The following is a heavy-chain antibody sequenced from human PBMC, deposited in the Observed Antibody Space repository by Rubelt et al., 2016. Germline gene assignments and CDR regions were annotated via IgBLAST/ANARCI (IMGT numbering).Heavy chain of an antibody. CDR1: GYTFTSYG. CDR3: ARDEPYSSSWYDY. D-gene: IGHD6-13*01. J-gene: IGHJ4*02. CDR2: ISAYNGNT. Sequence: QVQLVQSGAEVKKPGASVKVSCKASGYTFTSYGISWVRQAPGQGLEWMGWISAYNGNTNYAQKAQGRVTRTTDTSTSTAYMGLRNLRSDDTAVYDCARDEPYSSSWYDYWGQGTLVTVSS. V-gene: IGHV1-18*01.